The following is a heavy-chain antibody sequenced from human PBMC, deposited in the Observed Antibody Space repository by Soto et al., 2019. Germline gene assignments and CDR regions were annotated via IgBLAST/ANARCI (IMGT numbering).Heavy chain of an antibody. D-gene: IGHD3-16*01. CDR2: ISSNGNNE. J-gene: IGHJ4*02. CDR1: GFTFTFYS. V-gene: IGHV3-30-3*01. Sequence: QVQLVESGGGVVQPGRSLRLSCAASGFTFTFYSIHWVRQAPGKGLEWVAVISSNGNNEYYAESVKGRFTLSRDTSKNTVYLQMNSLRAEDTAVYYCARDPNDYVWALDSWGQGTLVTVSS. CDR3: ARDPNDYVWALDS.